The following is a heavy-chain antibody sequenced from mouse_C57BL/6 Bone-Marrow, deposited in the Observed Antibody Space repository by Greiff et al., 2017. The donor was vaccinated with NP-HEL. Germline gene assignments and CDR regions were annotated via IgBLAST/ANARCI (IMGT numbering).Heavy chain of an antibody. J-gene: IGHJ3*01. CDR1: GYTFTSYW. D-gene: IGHD1-1*01. CDR3: AMGYYGSSWGFAY. V-gene: IGHV1-74*01. CDR2: IHPSDSDT. Sequence: VQLQQPGAELVKPGASVKVSCKASGYTFTSYWMHWVKQRPGQGLEWIGRIHPSDSDTNYNQKFKGQTTLTVDKSSSTAYMQRSSLTSEDSAVYYCAMGYYGSSWGFAYWGQGTLVTVSA.